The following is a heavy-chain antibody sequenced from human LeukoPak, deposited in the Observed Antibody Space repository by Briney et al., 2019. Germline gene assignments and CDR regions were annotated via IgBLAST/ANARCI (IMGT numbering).Heavy chain of an antibody. Sequence: SETLSLTCTVSGVSIRRHYWSWIRQPPGKGLEWIGYIYSDGDTNYNPSLKSRVTFSLDTSKNQFSLKLSLVPAAEQAVYYCVREYGGGGPWSGTTEGVWGNGTTVTVSS. CDR3: VREYGGGGPWSGTTEGV. CDR2: IYSDGDT. J-gene: IGHJ6*04. V-gene: IGHV4-59*11. D-gene: IGHD3-10*01. CDR1: GVSIRRHY.